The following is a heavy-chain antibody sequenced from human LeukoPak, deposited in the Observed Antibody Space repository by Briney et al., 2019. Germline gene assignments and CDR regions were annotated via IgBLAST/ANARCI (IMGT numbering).Heavy chain of an antibody. J-gene: IGHJ6*03. D-gene: IGHD2-2*02. V-gene: IGHV1-18*01. Sequence: ASVKVSCKASGYTFTSYGISWVRQAPGQGLEWMGWISAYNGNTNYAQKLQGRVTMTTDTSTSTAYMELRSLRSDDTAVYYCARASIEVPAAIPTNYYYYYMDVWGKGTTVTVSS. CDR3: ARASIEVPAAIPTNYYYYYMDV. CDR1: GYTFTSYG. CDR2: ISAYNGNT.